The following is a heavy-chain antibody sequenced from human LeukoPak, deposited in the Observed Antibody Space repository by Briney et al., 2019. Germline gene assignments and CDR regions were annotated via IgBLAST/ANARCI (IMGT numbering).Heavy chain of an antibody. CDR2: ISAYNGNT. Sequence: ASVKVSCKASGYTFTSYDISWLRQAPGQGLEWMGRISAYNGNTNYSQKIQGRVTMTTDTSTRTAYMELRSLRSDDTAVYFCAREYYDYYEGFDYWGQGTLVTVSS. D-gene: IGHD3-22*01. CDR1: GYTFTSYD. J-gene: IGHJ4*02. V-gene: IGHV1-18*01. CDR3: AREYYDYYEGFDY.